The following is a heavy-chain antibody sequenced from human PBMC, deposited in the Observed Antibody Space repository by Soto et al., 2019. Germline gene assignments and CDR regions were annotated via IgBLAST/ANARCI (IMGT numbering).Heavy chain of an antibody. Sequence: VPEEVSREASGYNFSSYGISCVGQAPRPGSEGVGWISAYNGNTNYAQKLQGRVTMTTDTSTSTAYMELRSLRSDDTAVYYCAREYCSSTSCYGYYYYYYGMDVWGQGTTVTVSS. J-gene: IGHJ6*02. CDR3: AREYCSSTSCYGYYYYYYGMDV. D-gene: IGHD2-2*01. CDR1: GYNFSSYG. CDR2: ISAYNGNT. V-gene: IGHV1-18*01.